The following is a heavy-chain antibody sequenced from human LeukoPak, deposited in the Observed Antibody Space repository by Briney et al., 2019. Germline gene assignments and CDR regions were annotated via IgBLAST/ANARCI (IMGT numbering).Heavy chain of an antibody. V-gene: IGHV4-39*02. J-gene: IGHJ3*02. Sequence: PSETLSLTCTVSGGSISSSKYYWGWIRQPPGKGLEWIGSIYYSGSTYYNPSLKSRVTISVDTSKNQFSLKLSSVTAADTAVYYCARDIAVVPAAKLRNAFDIWGQGTMVTVSS. CDR2: IYYSGST. D-gene: IGHD2-2*01. CDR1: GGSISSSKYY. CDR3: ARDIAVVPAAKLRNAFDI.